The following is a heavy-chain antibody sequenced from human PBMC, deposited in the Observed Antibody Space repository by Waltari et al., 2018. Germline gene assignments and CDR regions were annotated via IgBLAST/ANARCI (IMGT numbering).Heavy chain of an antibody. Sequence: QVQLQESGQGLVKPSGTLSLPCAVSGDSISGNYWWSWVRQSPETGLECIGQVHHSGKTHYNPSLQSRVTISVDKPKNQFSLNLNSVTAADTAVYYCAGDRAIGLFFDYWGRGTLVTVSS. CDR1: GDSISGNYW. V-gene: IGHV4-4*02. CDR2: VHHSGKT. J-gene: IGHJ4*02. CDR3: AGDRAIGLFFDY. D-gene: IGHD2-2*01.